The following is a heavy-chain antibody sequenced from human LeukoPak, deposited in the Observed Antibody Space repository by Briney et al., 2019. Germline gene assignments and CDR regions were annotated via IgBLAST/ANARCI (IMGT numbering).Heavy chain of an antibody. D-gene: IGHD2-2*01. CDR3: ARNYCSSTSCPGPDYYYYMDV. V-gene: IGHV1-69*01. CDR2: IIPIFGTA. CDR1: GGTFSGYA. J-gene: IGHJ6*03. Sequence: SVKVSCKXSGGTFSGYAISWVRQAPGQGLEWMGGIIPIFGTANYAQKFQGRVTITADESTSTAYMELSSLRSEDTAVYYCARNYCSSTSCPGPDYYYYMDVWGKGTTVTVSS.